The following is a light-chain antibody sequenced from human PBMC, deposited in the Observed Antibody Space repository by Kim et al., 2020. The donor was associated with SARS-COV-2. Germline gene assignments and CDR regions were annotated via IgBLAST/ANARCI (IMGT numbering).Light chain of an antibody. CDR1: RLGEKY. CDR3: QAWDINTGYV. J-gene: IGLJ1*01. Sequence: SYELTQPPSVSVSPGQTASITCSGDRLGEKYASWYQQKPGQSPVLVIYQDIKRPSGIPERFSGSNSGKTATLTINGTQAMDEADYYCQAWDINTGYVFGT. V-gene: IGLV3-1*01. CDR2: QDI.